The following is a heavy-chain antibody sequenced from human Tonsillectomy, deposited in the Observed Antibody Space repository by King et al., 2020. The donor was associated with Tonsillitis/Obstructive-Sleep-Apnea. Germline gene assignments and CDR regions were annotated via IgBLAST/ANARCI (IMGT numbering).Heavy chain of an antibody. CDR1: GFTFSNAW. CDR3: ATAREYVYDSSGYSA. V-gene: IGHV3-15*07. D-gene: IGHD3-22*01. CDR2: IKSKTDGGTT. J-gene: IGHJ5*02. Sequence: VQLVESGGGLVKPGGSLRLSCAASGFTFSNAWMNWVRQAPGKGLEWVGRIKSKTDGGTTDYAAPVKGRFTISRDDSKHTLYLQMNSLKTEDTAVYYCATAREYVYDSSGYSAWGQGTLVTVSS.